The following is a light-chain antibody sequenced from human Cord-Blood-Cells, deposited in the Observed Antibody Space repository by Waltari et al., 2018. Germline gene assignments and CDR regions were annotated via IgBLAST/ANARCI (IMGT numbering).Light chain of an antibody. CDR1: SSHVGGYNS. CDR3: SSYTSSSTLVV. J-gene: IGLJ2*01. V-gene: IGLV2-14*01. CDR2: DVS. Sequence: QSALTQPAPVSGSPRQSITISCPGTSSHVGGYNSVPWYQQHPGKAPKRMIYDVSNRPSGVSNRFSGSKSGNTASLTISGLQAEDEADYYCSSYTSSSTLVVFGGGTKLTVL.